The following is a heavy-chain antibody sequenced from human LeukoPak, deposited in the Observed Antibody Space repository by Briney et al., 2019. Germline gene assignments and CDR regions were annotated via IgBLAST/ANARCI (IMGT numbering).Heavy chain of an antibody. D-gene: IGHD2-15*01. J-gene: IGHJ4*02. V-gene: IGHV3-43D*03. CDR1: GFTFEDYA. CDR3: AKEFCSAGICYFPFDD. Sequence: PGGSLRLSCAASGFTFEDYAMHWVRQAPGKGLEWVSLISWDGGSTYYADSVKGRFTISRDNAKNSLYLQMNSLRPEDTALYYCAKEFCSAGICYFPFDDWGQGTLVTVSS. CDR2: ISWDGGST.